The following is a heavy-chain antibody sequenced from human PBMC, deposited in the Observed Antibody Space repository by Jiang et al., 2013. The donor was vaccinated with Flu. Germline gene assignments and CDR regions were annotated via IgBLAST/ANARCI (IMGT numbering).Heavy chain of an antibody. D-gene: IGHD1-14*01. J-gene: IGHJ4*02. CDR2: ISSSGSTI. CDR1: FTFSDYY. Sequence: FTFSDYYMSWIRQAPGKGLEWVSYISSSGSTIYYADSVKGRFTISRDNAKNSLYLQMNSLRAEDTAVYYCARDWLRPDPATPFDYWGQGTLVTVSS. CDR3: ARDWLRPDPATPFDY. V-gene: IGHV3-11*01.